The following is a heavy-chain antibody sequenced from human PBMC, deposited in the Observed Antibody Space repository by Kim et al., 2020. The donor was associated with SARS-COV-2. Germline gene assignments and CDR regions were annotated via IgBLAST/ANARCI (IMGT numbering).Heavy chain of an antibody. D-gene: IGHD1-26*01. V-gene: IGHV3-30*18. CDR2: IAYDGSNK. CDR1: GFTFNTYG. CDR3: AKSFSGCYFGYEY. J-gene: IGHJ4*02. Sequence: GGSLRLSCAASGFTFNTYGMHWVRQAPGKGLEWVAVIAYDGSNKYYADSVKGRFTISRDNSKNTLYLQMNSLRIEDTAVYYCAKSFSGCYFGYEYWGQGTLVTVSS.